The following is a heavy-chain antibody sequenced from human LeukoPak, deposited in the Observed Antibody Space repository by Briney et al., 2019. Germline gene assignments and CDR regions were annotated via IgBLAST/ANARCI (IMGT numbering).Heavy chain of an antibody. V-gene: IGHV3-7*03. J-gene: IGHJ3*02. CDR3: ARGGYSYGSDAFDI. Sequence: GSLRLSSAAPGFTSTGSWMSWVRQAPGKGLEWVAHINQDGSEKYYVESVKGRFTISRDNAKKSLYLQMNSLRAEDTAVYYCARGGYSYGSDAFDIWGQGTMVTVSS. CDR2: INQDGSEK. CDR1: GFTSTGSW. D-gene: IGHD5-18*01.